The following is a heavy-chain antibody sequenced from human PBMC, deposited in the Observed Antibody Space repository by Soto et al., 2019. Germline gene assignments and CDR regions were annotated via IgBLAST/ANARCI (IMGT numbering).Heavy chain of an antibody. D-gene: IGHD6-13*01. Sequence: QVQLVESGGGVVQPGRSLRLSCAASGFTFSSYGMHWVRQAPGKGLEWVAVIWYDGSNKYYADSVKCRFTISRDKSKNQLYLQMNSLRAEDTAVYYCARVSSSIWYGWYFDLWGRGTLVTVSS. J-gene: IGHJ2*01. CDR3: ARVSSSIWYGWYFDL. V-gene: IGHV3-33*01. CDR2: IWYDGSNK. CDR1: GFTFSSYG.